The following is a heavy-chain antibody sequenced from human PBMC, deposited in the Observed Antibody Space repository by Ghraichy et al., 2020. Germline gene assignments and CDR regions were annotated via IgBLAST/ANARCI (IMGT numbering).Heavy chain of an antibody. CDR1: GFPFSSYA. CDR2: LSGGGAST. J-gene: IGHJ4*02. CDR3: ANAGYYSPLDW. Sequence: GGSLRLSCVGSGFPFSSYAMNWVRQAPGKGLEWVSGLSGGGASTYYADSVKGRFTISRENSRNTLYLQMNSLRAEDTAVYYCANAGYYSPLDWWGQGTLVTVSS. D-gene: IGHD3/OR15-3a*01. V-gene: IGHV3-23*01.